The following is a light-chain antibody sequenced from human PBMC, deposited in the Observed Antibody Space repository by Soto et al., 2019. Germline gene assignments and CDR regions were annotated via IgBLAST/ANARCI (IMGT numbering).Light chain of an antibody. CDR1: SSDIGSYDL. V-gene: IGLV2-23*01. Sequence: QSALTQPASVSGPLGQSIVISCTGSSSDIGSYDLVSWYQQYPGKAPKVVIFEGTKRPSGVSNRFSGSKSSNTASLTISGLQTDDEADYYCCSYAGSRTYVFGAGTKLTVL. CDR3: CSYAGSRTYV. J-gene: IGLJ1*01. CDR2: EGT.